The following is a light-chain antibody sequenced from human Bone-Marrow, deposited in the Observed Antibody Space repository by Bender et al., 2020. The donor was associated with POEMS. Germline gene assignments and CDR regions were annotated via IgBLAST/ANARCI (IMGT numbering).Light chain of an antibody. CDR1: GNDVGGYTY. CDR2: DVT. CDR3: QSYDKSLSGWV. V-gene: IGLV2-11*01. J-gene: IGLJ3*02. Sequence: QSALTQPRSVSGSPGQSVTISCTGTGNDVGGYTYVSWYQQHPGKAPKLMIYDVTKRPSGVPDRFSGSKSGNTASLTISGLQADDEADYYCQSYDKSLSGWVFGGGTKLTVL.